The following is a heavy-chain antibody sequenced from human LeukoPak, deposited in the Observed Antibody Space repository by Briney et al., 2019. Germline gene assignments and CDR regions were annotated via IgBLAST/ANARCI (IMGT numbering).Heavy chain of an antibody. V-gene: IGHV3-23*01. CDR3: VRGVNTPDY. CDR1: VFTFSDNA. J-gene: IGHJ4*02. Sequence: AAGTLRFSCAASVFTFSDNAMSWLPQAPGKGLEWVSGGSAYYADSVKGRFTISRDNSKNTLYLQMDSLRAEDTAVYYCVRGVNTPDYWGQGTLVTVSS. CDR2: GSA. D-gene: IGHD3-10*01.